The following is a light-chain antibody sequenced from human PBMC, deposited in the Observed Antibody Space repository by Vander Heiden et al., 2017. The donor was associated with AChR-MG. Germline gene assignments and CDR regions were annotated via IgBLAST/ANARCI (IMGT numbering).Light chain of an antibody. Sequence: DIVMTQSLDSLAVSLGERATINCKSSQSILSSSNNKNFLPCYQHKPRQPPRLLISWASCRDSGVPDRFSGSGSGTEFTLTISSLQAEDVAVYCWQQFYSVPRGTFGPGTTVD. CDR3: QQFYSVPRGT. J-gene: IGKJ3*01. CDR1: QSILSSSNNKNF. V-gene: IGKV4-1*01. CDR2: WAS.